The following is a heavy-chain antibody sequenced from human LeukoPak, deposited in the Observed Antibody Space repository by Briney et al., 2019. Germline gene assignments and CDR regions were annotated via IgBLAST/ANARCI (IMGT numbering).Heavy chain of an antibody. J-gene: IGHJ6*03. CDR3: ARVLIDYYYYYMDV. CDR2: IYYSGSN. Sequence: SETLSLTCTVSGGSISSYYWSWTRQPPGKGLEWIGYIYYSGSNNYHPSLKSRVTISVDTSKNQSSLKLSSVTAADTAVYYCARVLIDYYYYYMDVWGKGTTVTIAS. CDR1: GGSISSYY. D-gene: IGHD2-15*01. V-gene: IGHV4-59*01.